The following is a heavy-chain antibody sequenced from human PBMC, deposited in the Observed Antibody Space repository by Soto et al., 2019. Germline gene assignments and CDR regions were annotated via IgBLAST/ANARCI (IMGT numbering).Heavy chain of an antibody. D-gene: IGHD6-19*01. J-gene: IGHJ4*02. Sequence: QVQLVQSGAEVKKPGASVKVSCKASGYTFTSYDINWVRQATGQGLEWMGWMNPNSGNTGYAQKLQGRVTMTRNTSISTAYMELSSLRSEDTAVYYCALSIAVAGTRDYWGQGTLVTVSS. CDR2: MNPNSGNT. V-gene: IGHV1-8*01. CDR3: ALSIAVAGTRDY. CDR1: GYTFTSYD.